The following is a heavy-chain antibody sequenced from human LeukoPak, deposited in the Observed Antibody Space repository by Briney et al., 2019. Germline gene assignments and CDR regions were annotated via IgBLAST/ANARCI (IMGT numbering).Heavy chain of an antibody. J-gene: IGHJ5*02. Sequence: SETLSLTCAVYGGSFSGYYWSWIRQPPGKGLEWIGRIYTSGSTNYDPSLKSRVTMSVDTSKNQFSLKLNSVTAADTAVYYCARDYDVLTAYPPTQLYDPWGQGTLVTVSS. D-gene: IGHD3-9*01. CDR3: ARDYDVLTAYPPTQLYDP. CDR1: GGSFSGYY. CDR2: IYTSGST. V-gene: IGHV4-59*10.